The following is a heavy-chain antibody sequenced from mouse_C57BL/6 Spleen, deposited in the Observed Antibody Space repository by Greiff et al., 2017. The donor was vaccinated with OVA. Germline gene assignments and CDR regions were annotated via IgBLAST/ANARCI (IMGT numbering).Heavy chain of an antibody. D-gene: IGHD2-4*01. CDR3: ARRGVKDYDEGLDAMDY. Sequence: VQLQQSGAELAKPGASVKLSCKASGYTFTSYWMHWVKQRPGQGLEWIGYINPSSGYTKYNQKFKDKATLTADKSSSTAYMQLSSLTYEDSAVYYCARRGVKDYDEGLDAMDYWGQGTSVTVSS. J-gene: IGHJ4*01. V-gene: IGHV1-7*01. CDR1: GYTFTSYW. CDR2: INPSSGYT.